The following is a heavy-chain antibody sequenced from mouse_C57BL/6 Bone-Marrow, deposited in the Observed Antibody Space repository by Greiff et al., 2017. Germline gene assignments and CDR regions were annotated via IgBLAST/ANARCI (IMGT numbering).Heavy chain of an antibody. CDR3: ARKGYWDDWYFDV. D-gene: IGHD4-1*01. Sequence: QVQLQQSGAELARPGASVKLSCTASGYTFTSYGISWVKQRTGQGLEWIGEIYPRSGNTYYNAKFKGKATLTADKSSSTAYMELRSLTSEDSAVYFCARKGYWDDWYFDVWGTGTTVTVSS. CDR1: GYTFTSYG. CDR2: IYPRSGNT. V-gene: IGHV1-81*01. J-gene: IGHJ1*03.